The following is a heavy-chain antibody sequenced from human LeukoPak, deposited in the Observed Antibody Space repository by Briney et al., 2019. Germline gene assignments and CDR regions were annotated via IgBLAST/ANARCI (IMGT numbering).Heavy chain of an antibody. CDR1: GFTFRNYG. V-gene: IGHV3-23*01. CDR2: ISGSGGST. Sequence: GGSLRLSCAASGFTFRNYGMHWVRQAPGKGLEWVSAISGSGGSTYYADSVKGRFTISRDNSKNTLYLQMNSLRAEDTAVYYCAKDLGGGLRWDMFDYWGQGTLVTVSS. J-gene: IGHJ4*02. CDR3: AKDLGGGLRWDMFDY. D-gene: IGHD4-23*01.